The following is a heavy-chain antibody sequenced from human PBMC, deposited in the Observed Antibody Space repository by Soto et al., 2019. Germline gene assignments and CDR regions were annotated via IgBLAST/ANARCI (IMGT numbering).Heavy chain of an antibody. J-gene: IGHJ6*02. CDR2: SSSRGGDT. D-gene: IGHD3-16*01. CDR3: ARSSGRRHVFTFDYGLDV. Sequence: QVQLVESGGGLVEPGGSLRLSCAASGFSVGANYMTWIPRAPGKGLEWLSYSSSRGGDTNYADPVKGRFTISRDNAKNSLYLQMDSLIAEDTAVYFCARSSGRRHVFTFDYGLDVWGQGTTVTVSS. CDR1: GFSVGANY. V-gene: IGHV3-11*06.